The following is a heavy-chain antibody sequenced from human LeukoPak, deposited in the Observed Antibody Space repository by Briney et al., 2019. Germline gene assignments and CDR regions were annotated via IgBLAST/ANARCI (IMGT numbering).Heavy chain of an antibody. V-gene: IGHV1-2*02. J-gene: IGHJ4*02. CDR3: ARAGEWGGRYFESFDY. D-gene: IGHD3-9*01. CDR1: GYTFTCYY. CDR2: INPNSGGT. Sequence: ASVKVSRKASGYTFTCYYMHWVRQGPGQGQERKGWINPNSGGTNYAQTFQGRVTMTRDTSISTAYMVLSRLRSDDTAEYYCARAGEWGGRYFESFDYWGQGTLVTVSS.